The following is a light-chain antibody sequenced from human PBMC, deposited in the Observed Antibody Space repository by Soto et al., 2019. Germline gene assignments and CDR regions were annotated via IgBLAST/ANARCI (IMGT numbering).Light chain of an antibody. CDR2: KVS. CDR1: QSLVYSDGDTF. V-gene: IGKV2-30*01. Sequence: DVVLTQSPLFLPVTLGQPASISCRSSQSLVYSDGDTFLSWFQQRPGQSPRRLIYKVSNRDTGVPVRFSGSGSGTDFTLKISRVEADDVGVYFCMQAIYWPFTFGPGTKVDIK. CDR3: MQAIYWPFT. J-gene: IGKJ3*01.